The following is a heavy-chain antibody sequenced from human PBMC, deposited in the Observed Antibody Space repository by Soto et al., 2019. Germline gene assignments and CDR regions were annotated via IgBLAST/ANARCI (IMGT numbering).Heavy chain of an antibody. J-gene: IGHJ5*02. CDR1: GFTFSSYG. V-gene: IGHV3-30*18. Sequence: PGGSLRLSCAASGFTFSSYGMHWVRQAPGKGLEWVAVISYDGSNKYYADSVKGRFTISRDNSKNTLYLQMNSLRAEDTAVYYSAKDPEYSYGYVYWLDPWGQGTLVTVSS. D-gene: IGHD5-18*01. CDR2: ISYDGSNK. CDR3: AKDPEYSYGYVYWLDP.